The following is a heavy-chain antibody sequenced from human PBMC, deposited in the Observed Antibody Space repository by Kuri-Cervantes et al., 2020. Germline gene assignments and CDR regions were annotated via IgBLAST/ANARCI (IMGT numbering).Heavy chain of an antibody. CDR1: GFTFSSYA. CDR2: ISYDGSNK. CDR3: AKDLGLPGATVFDH. V-gene: IGHV3-30-3*01. J-gene: IGHJ4*02. D-gene: IGHD2-2*01. Sequence: GESLKISCAASGFTFSSYAMHWVRQAPGKGLEWVAVISYDGSNKYYADSVKGRFTISRDNSKNTLYLQMNSLRAEDTVVYYCAKDLGLPGATVFDHWGQGTLVTVSS.